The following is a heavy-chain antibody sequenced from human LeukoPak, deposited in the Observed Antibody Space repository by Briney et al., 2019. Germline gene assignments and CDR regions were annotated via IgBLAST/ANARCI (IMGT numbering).Heavy chain of an antibody. CDR3: ARRFRD. CDR1: GVTVRGFE. V-gene: IGHV3-48*03. CDR2: IRDDGTLK. Sequence: GGSLILSCVGSGVTVRGFEMNWVRQAPGKGLEWVSYIRDDGTLKTYGDSVKGRFTISRDNAKNSLYLQMNSLRAEDTAIYYCARRFRDWGQGTLVTVSS. J-gene: IGHJ4*02. D-gene: IGHD5-24*01.